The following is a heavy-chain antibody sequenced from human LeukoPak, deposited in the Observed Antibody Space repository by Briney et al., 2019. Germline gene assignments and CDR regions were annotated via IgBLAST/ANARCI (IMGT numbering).Heavy chain of an antibody. CDR3: GREANYVVDF. Sequence: GGSLRLSCAASGFTFSSYSMNWVRQAPGKGLEWVSIITGSGGNTYYADSVKGRFTISKDNSKNTVYLQMSSLRADDTAVYFCGREANYVVDFWGQGTLVTVSS. CDR1: GFTFSSYS. J-gene: IGHJ4*02. CDR2: ITGSGGNT. D-gene: IGHD1-7*01. V-gene: IGHV3-23*01.